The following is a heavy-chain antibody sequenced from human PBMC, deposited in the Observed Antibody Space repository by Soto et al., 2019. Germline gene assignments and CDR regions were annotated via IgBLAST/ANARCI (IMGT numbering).Heavy chain of an antibody. Sequence: PGGSLRLSCAASGFTLRNYWMHWARQAPGKGLVWVSRISSDGSSTNYADSVKGRFTISRDNAKNTLHLQMNSLRAEDTAVYYCARVPYCSSSSCYSYFDSWGQGTLVTVSS. CDR3: ARVPYCSSSSCYSYFDS. V-gene: IGHV3-74*01. J-gene: IGHJ4*02. CDR1: GFTLRNYW. D-gene: IGHD2-2*01. CDR2: ISSDGSST.